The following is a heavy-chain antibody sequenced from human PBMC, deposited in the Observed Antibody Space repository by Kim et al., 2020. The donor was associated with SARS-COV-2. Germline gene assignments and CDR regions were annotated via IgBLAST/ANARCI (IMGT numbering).Heavy chain of an antibody. CDR3: AKDDVDTAMGDYYYYYMDV. J-gene: IGHJ6*03. CDR1: GFTFDDYA. CDR2: ISGDGGST. V-gene: IGHV3-43*02. D-gene: IGHD5-18*01. Sequence: GGSLRLSCAASGFTFDDYAMHWVRQAPGKGLEWVSLISGDGGSTYYADSVKGRFTISRDNSKNSLYLQMNSLRTEDTALYYCAKDDVDTAMGDYYYYYMDVWGKGTTVTVSS.